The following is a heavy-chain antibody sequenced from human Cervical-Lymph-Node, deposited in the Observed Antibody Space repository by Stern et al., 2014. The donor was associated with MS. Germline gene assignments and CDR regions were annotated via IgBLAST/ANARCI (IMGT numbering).Heavy chain of an antibody. D-gene: IGHD6-13*01. Sequence: EVQLEESGGGLVQPGGSLRLSCAASGFTFSNYVMHWVRQAPGKGLQYVSAISDNGDSTYYANSVKDRFTISRDNSKNTLYLQMGSLRAEDMAVYYCARVGIAAAGVDYWGQGSLVTVSS. CDR1: GFTFSNYV. J-gene: IGHJ4*02. V-gene: IGHV3-64*01. CDR2: ISDNGDST. CDR3: ARVGIAAAGVDY.